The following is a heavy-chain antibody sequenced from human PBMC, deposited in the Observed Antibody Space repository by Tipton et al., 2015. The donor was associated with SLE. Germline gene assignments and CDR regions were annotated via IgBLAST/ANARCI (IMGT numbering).Heavy chain of an antibody. J-gene: IGHJ1*01. V-gene: IGHV4-59*06. D-gene: IGHD3-22*01. CDR3: VADSSGYYDFHH. CDR1: GASITSYY. CDR2: IFHDGST. Sequence: TLSLTCTVSGASITSYYWGWIRQHPEKGLEWIGYIFHDGSTYYNPSLKSRVTISLDASKNQFSLRLNSVTAADTAVYYCVADSSGYYDFHHWGQGTLVTVSS.